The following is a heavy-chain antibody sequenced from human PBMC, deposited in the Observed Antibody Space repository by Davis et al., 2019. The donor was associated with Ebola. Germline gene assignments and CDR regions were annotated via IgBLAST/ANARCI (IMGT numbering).Heavy chain of an antibody. CDR1: GIAFSSFW. J-gene: IGHJ4*02. V-gene: IGHV3-7*01. Sequence: GESLKISCAASGIAFSSFWMTWVRQAPGKGLEWVANMKPDGTEEYYVDSVKGRFTISRDNAKNSLYLQMNSLRDEDTAVYYCAYQGVICYWGQGTLVTVSS. CDR3: AYQGVICY. D-gene: IGHD3-16*02. CDR2: MKPDGTEE.